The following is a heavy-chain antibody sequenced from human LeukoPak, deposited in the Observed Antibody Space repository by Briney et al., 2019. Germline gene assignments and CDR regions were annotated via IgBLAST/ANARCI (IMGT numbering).Heavy chain of an antibody. D-gene: IGHD4-23*01. Sequence: SGRSLRLSCAASGFTFSSYGMHWVRQAPGKGLEWVAVISYDGSNKYYADSVKGRFTISRDNSKNTLYLQMNSLRAEDTAVYYCARVDVVTVGKNAFDIWGQGTMVTVSS. CDR3: ARVDVVTVGKNAFDI. CDR2: ISYDGSNK. J-gene: IGHJ3*02. CDR1: GFTFSSYG. V-gene: IGHV3-30*03.